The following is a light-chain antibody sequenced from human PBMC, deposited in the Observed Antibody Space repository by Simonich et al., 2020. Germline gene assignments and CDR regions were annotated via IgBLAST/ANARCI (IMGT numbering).Light chain of an antibody. Sequence: NFMLTQPHSVSESPGKTVTISCTRSSGSIASHYVQWYQQRPGSAPTTVIYEDNQRPSGFPDRFSGSIDSSSNSASLTISGRKTEDEADYYCQSYDSSIWVFGGGTKLTVL. V-gene: IGLV6-57*03. J-gene: IGLJ3*02. CDR3: QSYDSSIWV. CDR1: SGSIASHY. CDR2: EDN.